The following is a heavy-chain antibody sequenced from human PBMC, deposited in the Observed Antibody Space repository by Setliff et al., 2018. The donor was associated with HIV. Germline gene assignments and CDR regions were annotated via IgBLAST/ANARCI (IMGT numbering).Heavy chain of an antibody. Sequence: PSETLSLTCTVSGGSISTSGTYWSWIRQHPERSLEWIGYIHFSGGTYYNPSLPSLESRVTISVDTSKNQFSLKLTSVTAADTAVYYCVRAHGGLGGGAWFDPWGQGTLVTVSS. CDR2: IHFSGGT. CDR1: GGSISTSGTY. CDR3: VRAHGGLGGGAWFDP. V-gene: IGHV4-31*03. D-gene: IGHD2-15*01. J-gene: IGHJ5*02.